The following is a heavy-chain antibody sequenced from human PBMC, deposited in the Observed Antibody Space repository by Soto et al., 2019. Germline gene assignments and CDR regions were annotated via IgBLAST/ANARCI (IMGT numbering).Heavy chain of an antibody. CDR2: IYYSGST. Sequence: ASETLSLTCTVSGGSISSGGYYWSWIRQHPGKGLEWIGYIYYSGSTYYNPSLKSRVIISVDTSKNQFSLKLSSVTAADTAVYYCASGSPPTPKKTDYDFWSGSEHYFDYWGQGTLVTVSS. V-gene: IGHV4-31*03. D-gene: IGHD3-3*01. J-gene: IGHJ4*02. CDR3: ASGSPPTPKKTDYDFWSGSEHYFDY. CDR1: GGSISSGGYY.